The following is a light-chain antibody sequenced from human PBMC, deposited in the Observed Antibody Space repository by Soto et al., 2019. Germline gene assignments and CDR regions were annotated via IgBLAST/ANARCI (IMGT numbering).Light chain of an antibody. Sequence: QSVLTQPASVSGSPGQSITISCTGTSSDVGSYNLVSWYQQHPGKAPKLMIYEVSKRPSGVSNRFSGSKTGNTASLTISGLQAGDEADYCCCSYAGSSTSVVFGGGTKLTVL. CDR3: CSYAGSSTSVV. CDR2: EVS. J-gene: IGLJ2*01. CDR1: SSDVGSYNL. V-gene: IGLV2-23*02.